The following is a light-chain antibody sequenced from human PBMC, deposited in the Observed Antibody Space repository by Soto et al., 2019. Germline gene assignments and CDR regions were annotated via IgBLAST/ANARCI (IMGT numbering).Light chain of an antibody. V-gene: IGKV4-1*01. CDR3: QQYFRTPIT. CDR1: HRILYSSNNKNY. J-gene: IGKJ4*01. CDR2: WAS. Sequence: EIVIAQFPEPLTVSLGGRAAINFRSSHRILYSSNNKNYLAWYQQKAGQPPRLLITWASTRDSGVPDRFSGSGSGTDFTLTISSLQAEDAAVYSWQQYFRTPITFGGGTEVDI.